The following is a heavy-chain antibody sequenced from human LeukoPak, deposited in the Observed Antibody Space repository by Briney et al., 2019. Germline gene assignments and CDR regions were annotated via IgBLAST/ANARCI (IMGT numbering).Heavy chain of an antibody. V-gene: IGHV1-2*02. CDR3: ARYGSGSSVYNWFDP. Sequence: GASVKVSCKASGYTFTSYYMHWVRQAPGQGLEWMGWINPNSGGTNYAQKFQGRVTMTRDTSISTAYMELSRLRSDDTAVYYCARYGSGSSVYNWFDPWGQGTLVTVSS. CDR1: GYTFTSYY. CDR2: INPNSGGT. D-gene: IGHD3-10*01. J-gene: IGHJ5*02.